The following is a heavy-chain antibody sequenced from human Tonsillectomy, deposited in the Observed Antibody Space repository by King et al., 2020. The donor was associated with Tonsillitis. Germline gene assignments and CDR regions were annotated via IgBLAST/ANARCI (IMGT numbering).Heavy chain of an antibody. V-gene: IGHV4-59*01. CDR1: GGSISSYY. Sequence: QLQESGPGLVKSSETLSLTCTVSGGSISSYYWSWIRQPPGKGLEWIGNIYYFGSTNYSPSLKSRVTISLATSKNQFSLKLSSVTAADTAVYYCARGFSGYDASFKYWGQGTLVTVSS. D-gene: IGHD5-12*01. CDR3: ARGFSGYDASFKY. J-gene: IGHJ4*02. CDR2: IYYFGST.